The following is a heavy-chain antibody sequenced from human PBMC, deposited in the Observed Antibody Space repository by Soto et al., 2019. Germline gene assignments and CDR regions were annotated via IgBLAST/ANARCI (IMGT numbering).Heavy chain of an antibody. Sequence: QVQLQESGPGLVKPSQTLSLTCTVSGGSISTDDYYWSWFRQPPGKGLEWSGYIYYSVSTHYNPSLKSRVIISVDTSKNQFSLKLSSVTAADTAVYYCARGKDGYNHFGYWGQGALVTVSS. CDR3: ARGKDGYNHFGY. D-gene: IGHD1-1*01. J-gene: IGHJ4*02. CDR2: IYYSVST. V-gene: IGHV4-30-4*01. CDR1: GGSISTDDYY.